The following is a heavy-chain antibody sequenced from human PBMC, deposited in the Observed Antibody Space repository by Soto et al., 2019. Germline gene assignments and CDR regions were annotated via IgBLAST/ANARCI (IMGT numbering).Heavy chain of an antibody. Sequence: GGSLRVSCAASGFTFSSYAMSWVRQAPGKGLEWVSAISGSGGSTYYADSVKGRFTISRDNSKNTLYLQMNSLRAEDTAVYYCAKDYSPYYDFWSGYYFDYWGQGTLVTVSS. CDR3: AKDYSPYYDFWSGYYFDY. D-gene: IGHD3-3*01. CDR2: ISGSGGST. J-gene: IGHJ4*02. V-gene: IGHV3-23*01. CDR1: GFTFSSYA.